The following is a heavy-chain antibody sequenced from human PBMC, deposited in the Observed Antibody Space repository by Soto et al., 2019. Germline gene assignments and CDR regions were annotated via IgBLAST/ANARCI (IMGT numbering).Heavy chain of an antibody. CDR1: GFSLSNARMG. Sequence: QVTLKESGPVLVKPTETLTLTCTVSGFSLSNARMGVSWIRQPPVNDLEWLAHIFSNDEKSYSTSLKSSLTISKDISKSQVVFTMTNMDPMDRATYYFGRMGDGYNYCFDYWGQGTLVTVSS. V-gene: IGHV2-26*01. J-gene: IGHJ4*02. CDR3: GRMGDGYNYCFDY. CDR2: IFSNDEK. D-gene: IGHD5-12*01.